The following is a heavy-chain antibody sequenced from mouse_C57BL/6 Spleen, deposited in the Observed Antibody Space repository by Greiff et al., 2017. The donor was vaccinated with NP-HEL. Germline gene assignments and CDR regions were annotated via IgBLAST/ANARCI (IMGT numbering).Heavy chain of an antibody. CDR3: ARDRDGSSYFSWYFDV. J-gene: IGHJ1*03. D-gene: IGHD1-1*01. V-gene: IGHV5-16*01. CDR1: GFTFSDNY. CDR2: INYDGSST. Sequence: KLMASEGRLVQPGSSLKRSCTAPGFTFSDNYMAWVRQVPEKGLEWVANINYDGSSTYYLDSLKSRFIISRDNAKNILYLQMSSLKSEDTATYYCARDRDGSSYFSWYFDVWRKGASDNVSS.